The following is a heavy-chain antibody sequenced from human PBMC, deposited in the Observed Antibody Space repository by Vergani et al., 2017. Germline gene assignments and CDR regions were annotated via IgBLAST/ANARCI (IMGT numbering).Heavy chain of an antibody. Sequence: QVQLVQSGAEVKKPGASVKVSCKVSGYTLTELSMHWVRQAPGKGLEWMGNFDPEDGETIYAQKFQGRVTMTEDTSTDTAYMELSSLRSEDTAVYYCARDGGYSYGYRNYYYGMDVWGQGTTVTVSS. D-gene: IGHD5-18*01. CDR1: GYTLTELS. CDR3: ARDGGYSYGYRNYYYGMDV. J-gene: IGHJ6*02. CDR2: FDPEDGET. V-gene: IGHV1-24*01.